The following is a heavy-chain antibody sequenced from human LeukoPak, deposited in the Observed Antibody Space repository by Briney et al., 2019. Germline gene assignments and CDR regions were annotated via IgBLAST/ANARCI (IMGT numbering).Heavy chain of an antibody. D-gene: IGHD4-17*01. CDR1: GFTFSSYE. J-gene: IGHJ4*02. CDR2: ISSSGSTI. Sequence: GGSLRLSCAASGFTFSSYEMNWVRQAPGKGLEWVSYISSSGSTIYYADSVKGRFTISRDNAKNSLYLQMNSLRAEDTALYYCARATDYGDEALDYWGQGTLVTVSS. V-gene: IGHV3-48*03. CDR3: ARATDYGDEALDY.